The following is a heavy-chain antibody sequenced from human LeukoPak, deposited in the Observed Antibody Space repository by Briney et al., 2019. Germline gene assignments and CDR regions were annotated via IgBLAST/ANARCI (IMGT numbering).Heavy chain of an antibody. Sequence: KPSGTLSLTCAVSGGSISSSNWWSWVRQPPGKGLEWIGEINHSGSTNYNPSLKSRVTISVDTSKNQFSLKLSSVTAADTAVYYCARGRWAVTTAPAFDIWGQGTMVTVSS. CDR2: INHSGST. J-gene: IGHJ3*02. CDR1: GGSISSSNW. CDR3: ARGRWAVTTAPAFDI. D-gene: IGHD4-17*01. V-gene: IGHV4-4*02.